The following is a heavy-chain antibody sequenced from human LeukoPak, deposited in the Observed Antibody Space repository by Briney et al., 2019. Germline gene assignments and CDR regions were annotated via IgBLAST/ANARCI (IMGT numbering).Heavy chain of an antibody. V-gene: IGHV3-30*01. Sequence: GGPLSLSSAASGFTSRSYAMHWVRQAPGKGQEWVAVISYDGSNKSYADSVKGRFTISKDNSKNTLYLQMNSLRAEDTAVYYCARDRGGQLELPYWFDPGGQGTLVTVSS. J-gene: IGHJ5*02. CDR1: GFTSRSYA. D-gene: IGHD1-7*01. CDR3: ARDRGGQLELPYWFDP. CDR2: ISYDGSNK.